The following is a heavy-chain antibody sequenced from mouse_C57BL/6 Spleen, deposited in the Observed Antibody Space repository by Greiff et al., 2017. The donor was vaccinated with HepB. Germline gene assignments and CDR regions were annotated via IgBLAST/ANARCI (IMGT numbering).Heavy chain of an antibody. CDR3: TRGDYSNHWYFDV. CDR2: IYPGNSDT. Sequence: EVQLQQSGTVLARPGASVKMSCKTSGYTFTSYWMHWVKQRPGQGLEWIGAIYPGNSDTSYNQKFKGKAKLTAVTSASTAYMELSSLTNEDSAVYYCTRGDYSNHWYFDVWGTGTTVTVSS. D-gene: IGHD2-5*01. J-gene: IGHJ1*03. V-gene: IGHV1-5*01. CDR1: GYTFTSYW.